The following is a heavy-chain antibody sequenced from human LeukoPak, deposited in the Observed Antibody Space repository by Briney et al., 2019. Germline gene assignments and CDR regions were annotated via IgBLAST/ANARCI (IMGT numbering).Heavy chain of an antibody. Sequence: GGSLRLSCAASGFTFTSYVINWVRQAPGKGLEWLSSISSSSDYIYYADSVRGRFTISRDNAKNSLYLQRNSLRAEDTAVYYCARGSDQYYFDSSGSNPFDYWGQGTLVTVSS. J-gene: IGHJ4*02. CDR2: ISSSSDYI. CDR1: GFTFTSYV. CDR3: ARGSDQYYFDSSGSNPFDY. D-gene: IGHD3-22*01. V-gene: IGHV3-21*01.